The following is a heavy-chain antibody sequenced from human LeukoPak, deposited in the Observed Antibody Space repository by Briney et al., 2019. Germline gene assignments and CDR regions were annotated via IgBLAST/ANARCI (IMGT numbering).Heavy chain of an antibody. CDR2: ISGSGGST. D-gene: IGHD2-2*01. CDR3: AKDFLYCSSTSCYAFDY. CDR1: GFTFSSYA. V-gene: IGHV3-23*01. Sequence: GGSLRLSCAASGFTFSSYAMSWVRQAPGKGLGWVSAISGSGGSTYYADSVKGRFTISRDNSKNTLYLQMNSLRAEDTAVYYCAKDFLYCSSTSCYAFDYWGQGTLVTVSS. J-gene: IGHJ4*02.